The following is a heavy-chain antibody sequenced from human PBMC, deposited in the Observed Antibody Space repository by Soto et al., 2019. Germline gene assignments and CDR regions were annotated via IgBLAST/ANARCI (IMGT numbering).Heavy chain of an antibody. Sequence: QVQLVQSGAEVKRPGSSVKVSCKASGDTFNFYSINWVRQAPGLGLEWMARVNPIVSMSNYAQRFQGRVTMTADKSTSTAYMELSGLRSEDTAIYYCATSYGSGYRAFDYWGQGALVTVSS. CDR1: GDTFNFYS. CDR3: ATSYGSGYRAFDY. D-gene: IGHD3-10*01. CDR2: VNPIVSMS. J-gene: IGHJ4*02. V-gene: IGHV1-69*04.